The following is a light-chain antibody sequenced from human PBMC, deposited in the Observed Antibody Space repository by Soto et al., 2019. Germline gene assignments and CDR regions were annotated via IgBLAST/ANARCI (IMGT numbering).Light chain of an antibody. J-gene: IGKJ2*01. CDR2: AAS. Sequence: DIQMTQSPSSLSASVGDSVTITCRASQSISSYLNWYQQKPGKAPKLLIYAASGLQSGVPSRFSGSGSGTEFTLTITSLQPEDFATYLCQQSHSIPRTFGQGTKLEI. CDR3: QQSHSIPRT. CDR1: QSISSY. V-gene: IGKV1-39*01.